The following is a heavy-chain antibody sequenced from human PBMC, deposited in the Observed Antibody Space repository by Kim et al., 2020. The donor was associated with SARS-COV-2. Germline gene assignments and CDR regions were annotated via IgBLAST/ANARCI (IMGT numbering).Heavy chain of an antibody. V-gene: IGHV3-9*01. J-gene: IGHJ3*02. CDR2: LSWNSGVI. CDR1: GFTFGDFA. D-gene: IGHD6-6*01. Sequence: GGSLRLSCAASGFTFGDFAMHWVRQVPGKGLEWVSGLSWNSGVIGYADSVKGRFTISRHNAENSLYLQMNSLRAEDTAFYYCAKDLVSSSFRAFHSWDQGTMVTVSS. CDR3: AKDLVSSSFRAFHS.